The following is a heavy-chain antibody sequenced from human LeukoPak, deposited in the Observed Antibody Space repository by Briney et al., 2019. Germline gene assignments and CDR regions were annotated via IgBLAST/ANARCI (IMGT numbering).Heavy chain of an antibody. V-gene: IGHV1-2*02. CDR1: GYTFTGYY. J-gene: IGHJ3*02. CDR2: INPKSGGT. Sequence: ASVKVSCKASGYTFTGYYMHWVRQAPGQGIEGMGWINPKSGGTNYAQKFQGRVTMTRDTSISTDYMELSRLRSDDTAVYYCARDGGRIQLWHHDAFDMWGQGTMVTVSS. D-gene: IGHD5-18*01. CDR3: ARDGGRIQLWHHDAFDM.